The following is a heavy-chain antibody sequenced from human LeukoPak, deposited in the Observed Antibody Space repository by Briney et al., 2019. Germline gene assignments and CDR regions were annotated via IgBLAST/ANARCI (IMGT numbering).Heavy chain of an antibody. CDR3: ARDDNWNDKPFDF. CDR1: GFNLRAYN. CDR2: ISTSSSYI. V-gene: IGHV3-21*01. Sequence: GGSLRLSCVASGFNLRAYNMNWVRQAPGKGLQWVSSISTSSSYIYYADSVKGRFTISRDNAENSLYLQMPSLRVEDTALYYCARDDNWNDKPFDFWGQGTLVTVSS. D-gene: IGHD1-20*01. J-gene: IGHJ4*02.